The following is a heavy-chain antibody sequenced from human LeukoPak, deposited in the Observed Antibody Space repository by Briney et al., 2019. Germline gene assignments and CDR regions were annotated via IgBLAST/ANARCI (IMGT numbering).Heavy chain of an antibody. J-gene: IGHJ4*02. CDR2: ISYDGSNK. Sequence: GGSLRLSCAASGFTFSSYAMHWVRQAPGKGLEWVAVISYDGSNKYYADSVKGRFTISRDNSKNTLYPQMNSLRAEDTAVYYCARDLLYCSGGSCRSSPDYWGQGTLVTVSS. V-gene: IGHV3-30*04. CDR1: GFTFSSYA. D-gene: IGHD2-15*01. CDR3: ARDLLYCSGGSCRSSPDY.